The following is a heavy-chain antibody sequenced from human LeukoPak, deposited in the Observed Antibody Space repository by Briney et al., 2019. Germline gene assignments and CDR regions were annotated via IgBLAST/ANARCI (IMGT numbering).Heavy chain of an antibody. Sequence: PGGSLRLSCAASGFTVISNYMSWVRQAPGKGLEWVSVIYPEGSTYYADSVKARFTISRDNSKGTLYLQMNSLRAEDTAVYYCAKDLPYGMDVWGQGTTVTVSS. J-gene: IGHJ6*02. CDR2: IYPEGST. CDR1: GFTVISNY. V-gene: IGHV3-66*01. CDR3: AKDLPYGMDV.